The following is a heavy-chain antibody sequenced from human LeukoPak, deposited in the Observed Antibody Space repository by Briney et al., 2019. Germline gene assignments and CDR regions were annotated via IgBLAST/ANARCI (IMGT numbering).Heavy chain of an antibody. J-gene: IGHJ4*02. V-gene: IGHV3-74*01. D-gene: IGHD3-10*01. Sequence: GGSLRLSCTSSTFALGSYWMHWVRQVPGGGLVWVARMSSDGSDTIYADSVKGRFTISRDNAKNTLYLQMDSLRAEDTAVYYCTTGIGNYYYYWGQGTLVTVAS. CDR1: TFALGSYW. CDR3: TTGIGNYYYY. CDR2: MSSDGSDT.